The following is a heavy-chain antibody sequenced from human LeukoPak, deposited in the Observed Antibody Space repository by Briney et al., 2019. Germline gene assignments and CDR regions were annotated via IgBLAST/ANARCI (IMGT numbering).Heavy chain of an antibody. CDR3: ARRYSNSADAFDI. CDR1: GYSITSYW. D-gene: IGHD1-26*01. Sequence: GESLKISCKGSGYSITSYWIGWVRQMPGKGLEWMGIIYPGDSDTRYSPSFQGQVTVSADKSITTAYLQWSSLKASDTAMYYCARRYSNSADAFDIWGQGTMVTVSS. J-gene: IGHJ3*02. CDR2: IYPGDSDT. V-gene: IGHV5-51*01.